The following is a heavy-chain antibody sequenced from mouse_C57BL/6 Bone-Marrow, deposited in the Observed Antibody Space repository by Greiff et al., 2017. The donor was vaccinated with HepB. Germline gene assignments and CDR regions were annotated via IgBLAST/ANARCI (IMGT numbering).Heavy chain of an antibody. J-gene: IGHJ3*01. Sequence: QVQLQQPGAELVKPGASVKLSCKASVYTFTSYWMHWVKQRPGQGLEWIGMIHPNSGSTNYNEKFKSKATLTVDKSSSTAYMQLSSLTSEDSAVYYCARLGTYWGQGTLVTVSA. CDR3: ARLGTY. V-gene: IGHV1-64*01. D-gene: IGHD4-1*01. CDR2: IHPNSGST. CDR1: VYTFTSYW.